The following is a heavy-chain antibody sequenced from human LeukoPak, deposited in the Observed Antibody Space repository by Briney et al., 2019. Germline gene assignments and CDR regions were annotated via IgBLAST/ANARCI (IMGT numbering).Heavy chain of an antibody. V-gene: IGHV3-9*01. CDR2: ISWSSGSI. CDR3: AKGIMTTDYYYYGMDV. D-gene: IGHD4-11*01. J-gene: IGHJ6*02. Sequence: GGSLRLSCAASGFTFDDYAMHWVRHAPGKGLEWVSGISWSSGSIGYADSVKGRFTISRDNAKNSLYLQMNSLRAEDTALYYCAKGIMTTDYYYYGMDVWGQGTTVTVSS. CDR1: GFTFDDYA.